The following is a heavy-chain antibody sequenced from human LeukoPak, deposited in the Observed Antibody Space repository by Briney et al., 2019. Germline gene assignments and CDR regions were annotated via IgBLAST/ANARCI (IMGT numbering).Heavy chain of an antibody. Sequence: GGSLRLSCAASGFTFSTYGMHWVRQAPGKGLDLVAFIRSDGSNKYYADSVKGRFTISRDNSKNSLYLQMSSLTAADTAVYYCAKDRSIGTYYTFDHWGQGTLVTVSS. CDR2: IRSDGSNK. V-gene: IGHV3-30*02. D-gene: IGHD1-26*01. CDR1: GFTFSTYG. J-gene: IGHJ4*02. CDR3: AKDRSIGTYYTFDH.